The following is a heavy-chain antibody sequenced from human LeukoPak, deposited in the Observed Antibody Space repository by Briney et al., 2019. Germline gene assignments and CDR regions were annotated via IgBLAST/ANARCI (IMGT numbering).Heavy chain of an antibody. CDR1: GFTFSSYW. Sequence: GGSLRLSCAASGFTFSSYWMSWVRQAPGKWLEWVANIKQDGSEKYYVDSVKGRFTISRDNAKNSLYLQMNSLRAEDTAVYYCARDRRPPPNSGYDYWGQGTLVTVSS. D-gene: IGHD5-12*01. J-gene: IGHJ4*02. V-gene: IGHV3-7*01. CDR2: IKQDGSEK. CDR3: ARDRRPPPNSGYDY.